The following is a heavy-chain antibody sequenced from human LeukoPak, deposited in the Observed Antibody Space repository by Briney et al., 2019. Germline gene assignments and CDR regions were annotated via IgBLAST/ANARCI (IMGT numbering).Heavy chain of an antibody. D-gene: IGHD4-17*01. Sequence: SQTLSLTCTVSGGSISSGSYYWSWIRQPAGKGLEWIGRIYTSGSTNYNPSLKSRVTMSVDTPKNQFSLKLSSVTAADTAVYYCARAGGDVKSPYYFDYWGQGTLVTVSS. CDR2: IYTSGST. CDR3: ARAGGDVKSPYYFDY. J-gene: IGHJ4*02. V-gene: IGHV4-61*02. CDR1: GGSISSGSYY.